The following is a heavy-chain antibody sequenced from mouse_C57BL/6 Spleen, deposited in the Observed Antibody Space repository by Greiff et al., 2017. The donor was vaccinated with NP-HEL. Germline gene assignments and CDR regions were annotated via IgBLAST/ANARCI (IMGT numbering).Heavy chain of an antibody. CDR2: INPNNGGT. J-gene: IGHJ3*01. V-gene: IGHV1-22*01. Sequence: EVQLQQSGPELVKPGASVKMSCKASGYTFTDYNMHWVKQSHGKSLEWIGYINPNNGGTSYNQKFKGKATLTVNKSSSTAYMELRSLTSEDSAVYYCARTYYYGQTVSWFAYWGQGTLVTVSA. CDR3: ARTYYYGQTVSWFAY. CDR1: GYTFTDYN. D-gene: IGHD1-1*01.